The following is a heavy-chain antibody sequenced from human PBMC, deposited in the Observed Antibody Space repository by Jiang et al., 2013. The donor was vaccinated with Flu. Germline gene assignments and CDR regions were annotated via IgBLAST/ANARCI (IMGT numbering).Heavy chain of an antibody. CDR2: ISAYNGNT. Sequence: EWMGWISAYNGNTNYAQKLQGRVTMTTDTSTSTAYMELRSLRSDDTAVYYCARCFRDYYYYYMDVWGKGTTVTVSS. CDR3: ARCFRDYYYYYMDV. D-gene: IGHD3-10*01. V-gene: IGHV1-18*01. J-gene: IGHJ6*03.